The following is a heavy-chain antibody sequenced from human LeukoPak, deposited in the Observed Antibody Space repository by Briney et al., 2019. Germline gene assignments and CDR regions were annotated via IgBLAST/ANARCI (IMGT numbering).Heavy chain of an antibody. J-gene: IGHJ6*02. D-gene: IGHD3-3*01. CDR2: INPYNGNT. V-gene: IGHV1-18*01. Sequence: ASVKVSCKASGYTFTTYGISWVRQAPGQGLEWMGWINPYNGNTNYVQKLQGRVTMTTDTSTSTAYMELRSVRSDDTAVYYCARDQGYDFWSGYSLYYYYYGMDVWGQGTTVTVSS. CDR1: GYTFTTYG. CDR3: ARDQGYDFWSGYSLYYYYYGMDV.